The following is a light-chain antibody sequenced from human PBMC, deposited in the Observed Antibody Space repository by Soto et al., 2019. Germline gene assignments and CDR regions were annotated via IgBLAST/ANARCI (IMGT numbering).Light chain of an antibody. CDR2: GAS. Sequence: ETVLTQSPGTLSLSPGERATLSCRASQSLSSGYLAWYQQRPGQAPRLLISGASSRAPGIPDRFSGTGSGTEFTLTISRLEPEDFEVYYCQQYGGSPLVTFGGGTKVEIK. V-gene: IGKV3-20*01. J-gene: IGKJ4*01. CDR1: QSLSSGY. CDR3: QQYGGSPLVT.